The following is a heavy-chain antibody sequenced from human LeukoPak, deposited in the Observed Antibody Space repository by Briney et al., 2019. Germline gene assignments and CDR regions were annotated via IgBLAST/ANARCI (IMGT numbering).Heavy chain of an antibody. D-gene: IGHD1-26*01. J-gene: IGHJ4*02. V-gene: IGHV3-23*01. Sequence: GGSLRLSCAVSGFTFSDYAMSWVRQAPGKGLEWVLGISFSGRSTNYADSAKGRFIISRDNSNNTLYLQMNSLRAEDTAVYYCAKDREKAVGATIFDHWGQGTLVTVSS. CDR2: ISFSGRST. CDR1: GFTFSDYA. CDR3: AKDREKAVGATIFDH.